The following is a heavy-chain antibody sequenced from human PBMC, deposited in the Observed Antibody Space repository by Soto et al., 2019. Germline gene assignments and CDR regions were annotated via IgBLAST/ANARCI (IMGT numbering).Heavy chain of an antibody. CDR1: GGSISSSSYY. CDR2: IYYSGST. V-gene: IGHV4-39*01. CDR3: ARHEGYYGSGSYYPRPVIFYMDV. J-gene: IGHJ6*03. Sequence: SETLSLTCTVSGGSISSSSYYWGWIRQPPGKGLEWIGSIYYSGSTYYNPSLKSRVTISVDTSKNQFSLKLSSVTAADTAVYYCARHEGYYGSGSYYPRPVIFYMDVWGKGTTVTVSS. D-gene: IGHD3-10*01.